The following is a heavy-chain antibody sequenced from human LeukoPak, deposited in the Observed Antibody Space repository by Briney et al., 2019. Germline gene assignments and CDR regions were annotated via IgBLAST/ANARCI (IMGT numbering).Heavy chain of an antibody. CDR1: GYTFTGYY. D-gene: IGHD4-23*01. CDR2: INPNSGGT. Sequence: GASVKVSCKASGYTFTGYYMHWVRQAPGQGLEWMGWINPNSGGTNYAQKFQGRVTMTRDTSISTAYMELSRLRSDDTAVYYCARRMVVTPGAFDIWGQGTMVTVSS. CDR3: ARRMVVTPGAFDI. V-gene: IGHV1-2*02. J-gene: IGHJ3*02.